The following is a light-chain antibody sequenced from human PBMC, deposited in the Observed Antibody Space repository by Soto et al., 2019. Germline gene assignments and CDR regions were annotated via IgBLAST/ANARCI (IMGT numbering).Light chain of an antibody. V-gene: IGKV1-9*01. J-gene: IGKJ3*01. CDR3: QQVNNYPFT. Sequence: DIQLTQSPSFLSASVGDRVTITCRASQGISTFLVWYQQKPGKAPDLLIYAASTLQSGVPSRFSGSGSGTEFTLPISSLQPEDFATYYCQQVNNYPFTFGPGTKVDI. CDR1: QGISTF. CDR2: AAS.